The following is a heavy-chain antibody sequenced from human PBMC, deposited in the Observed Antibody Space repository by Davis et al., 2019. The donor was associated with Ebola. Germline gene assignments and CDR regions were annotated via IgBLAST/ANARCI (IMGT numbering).Heavy chain of an antibody. Sequence: ASVKVSCKASAYIFTNYYIHWVRQAPGQGLEWMGGVSPTGGTTIYAQKFQGRVTMTRDTSTTTVYMDLSSLRSEDTALYYCTTPGGQDSGYDVFDIWGQGTMVTVSS. CDR2: VSPTGGTT. V-gene: IGHV1-46*03. D-gene: IGHD5-12*01. J-gene: IGHJ3*02. CDR1: AYIFTNYY. CDR3: TTPGGQDSGYDVFDI.